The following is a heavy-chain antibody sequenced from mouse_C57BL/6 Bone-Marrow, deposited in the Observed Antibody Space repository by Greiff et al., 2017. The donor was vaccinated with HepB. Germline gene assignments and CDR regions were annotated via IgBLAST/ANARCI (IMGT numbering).Heavy chain of an antibody. CDR1: GFTFSSYA. CDR3: ARDDDYGYYAMDY. CDR2: ISDGGSYT. V-gene: IGHV5-4*01. J-gene: IGHJ4*01. D-gene: IGHD2-4*01. Sequence: VQLVESGGGLVKPGGSLKLSCAASGFTFSSYAMSWVRQTPEKRLEWVATISDGGSYTYYPDNVKGRFTISRDNAKNNLYLQMSHLKSEDTAMYYCARDDDYGYYAMDYWGQGTSVTVSS.